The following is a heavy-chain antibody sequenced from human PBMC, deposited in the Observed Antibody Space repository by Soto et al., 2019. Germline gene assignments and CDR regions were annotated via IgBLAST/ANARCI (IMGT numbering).Heavy chain of an antibody. CDR3: ARVAYYDFWSGRQIYYFDY. D-gene: IGHD3-3*01. Sequence: EVQLVESGGGLSRPGGPLDLSCPPPGSPFVAFSRTWARQAPGKGLGWASSISSSSSYIYYADSVKGRFTISRDNAKNSLYLQMNSLRAEDTAVYYCARVAYYDFWSGRQIYYFDYWGQGTLVTVSS. CDR1: GSPFVAFS. V-gene: IGHV3-21*01. J-gene: IGHJ4*02. CDR2: ISSSSSYI.